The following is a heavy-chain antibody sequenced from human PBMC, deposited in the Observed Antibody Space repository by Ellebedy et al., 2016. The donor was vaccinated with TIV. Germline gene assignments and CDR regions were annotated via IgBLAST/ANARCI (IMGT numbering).Heavy chain of an antibody. CDR1: GYSFTSYW. V-gene: IGHV5-51*01. CDR3: ARDEKYSSSWYEYYGMDV. Sequence: GESLKISXKGSGYSFTSYWIGWVRQMPGKGLEWMGIIYPGDSDTRYSPSFQGQVTISADKSISTAYLQWSSLKASDTAMYYCARDEKYSSSWYEYYGMDVWGQGTTVTVSS. CDR2: IYPGDSDT. D-gene: IGHD6-13*01. J-gene: IGHJ6*02.